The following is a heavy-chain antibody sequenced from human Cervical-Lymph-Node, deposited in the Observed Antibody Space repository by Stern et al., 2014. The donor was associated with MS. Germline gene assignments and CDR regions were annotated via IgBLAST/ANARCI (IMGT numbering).Heavy chain of an antibody. Sequence: QVQLQQWGAGLLKPSETLSLTCAVYGGSFSGYDWSWIRQPPGKGLEWIGEINHSGGTNYHPSLASRVTISRDTSKDQLSLKLRSVTAADTAVYYCARDSYYSRSGSYQFDSWGQGTLVTVSS. J-gene: IGHJ4*02. D-gene: IGHD3-10*01. CDR2: INHSGGT. CDR3: ARDSYYSRSGSYQFDS. CDR1: GGSFSGYD. V-gene: IGHV4-34*01.